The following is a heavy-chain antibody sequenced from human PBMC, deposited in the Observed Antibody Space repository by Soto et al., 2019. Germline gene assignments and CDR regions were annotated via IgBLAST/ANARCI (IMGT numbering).Heavy chain of an antibody. V-gene: IGHV1-3*01. CDR2: INAGNGNT. D-gene: IGHD3-10*01. CDR3: ARGGSITMVRGVYFYYYGMDV. CDR1: GYTFTSYA. J-gene: IGHJ6*02. Sequence: QVQLVQSGAEVKKPGASVKVSFKASGYTFTSYAMHWVRQAPGQRLEWMGWINAGNGNTKYSQKCQGRVTITWDTSASTAYMELSSLRSEDTAVYYCARGGSITMVRGVYFYYYGMDVRGQGTTVTVSS.